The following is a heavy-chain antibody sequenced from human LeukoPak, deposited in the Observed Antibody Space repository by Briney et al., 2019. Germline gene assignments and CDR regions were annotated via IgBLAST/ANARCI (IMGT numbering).Heavy chain of an antibody. V-gene: IGHV4-39*01. CDR1: GGSISSSSYY. CDR3: ARRVYGDFLFYFDY. J-gene: IGHJ4*02. Sequence: PSETLSLTCTVSGGSISSSSYYWGWIRQPPGKGLEWIGGIYYSGSTYYNPSLKSRVTISVDTSKNQFSLKLSSVTAADTAVYYCARRVYGDFLFYFDYWGQGTLVTVSS. D-gene: IGHD4-17*01. CDR2: IYYSGST.